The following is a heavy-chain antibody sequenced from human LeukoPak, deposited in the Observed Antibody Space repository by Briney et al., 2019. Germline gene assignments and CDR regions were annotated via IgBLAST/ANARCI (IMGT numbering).Heavy chain of an antibody. CDR3: ARLGADGGILTGYHPDY. D-gene: IGHD3-9*01. V-gene: IGHV4-59*08. CDR2: IYYSGST. Sequence: KPSETLSLTCTVAGGSISSCYCRWIRQPPGKGREWIGYIYYSGSTNYNPSLKSRVPISVATSKTQFSLKLRSVTAADTDVYYCARLGADGGILTGYHPDYWGQGTLVTVSS. CDR1: GGSISSCY. J-gene: IGHJ4*02.